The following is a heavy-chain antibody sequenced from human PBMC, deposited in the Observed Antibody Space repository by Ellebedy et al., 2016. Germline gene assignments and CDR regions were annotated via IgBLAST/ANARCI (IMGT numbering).Heavy chain of an antibody. V-gene: IGHV3-74*01. CDR3: ARSVQWYFDL. J-gene: IGHJ2*01. Sequence: HTGGSLRLSCAASGFTFSSYWMHWVRQAPGKGLVWVSGINSDGSSMSYADSVKGRFTMSRDNAKNSLYLQMNSLKDEDTAVYYCARSVQWYFDLWGRGTLVTVSS. CDR1: GFTFSSYW. CDR2: INSDGSSM.